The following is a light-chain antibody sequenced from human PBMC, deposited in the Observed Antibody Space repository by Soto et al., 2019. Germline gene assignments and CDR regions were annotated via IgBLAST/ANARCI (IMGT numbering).Light chain of an antibody. CDR1: QSVSSN. CDR3: QQYNDWPIT. Sequence: EILITDFPVTLAWSPGERATLSCRASQSVSSNLAWYQQKPGQAPRLLIYGASTRATGIPARFSGSGSGTEFTLTISSPQSEDFALYYCQQYNDWPITFGQGTRLEI. CDR2: GAS. J-gene: IGKJ5*01. V-gene: IGKV3-15*01.